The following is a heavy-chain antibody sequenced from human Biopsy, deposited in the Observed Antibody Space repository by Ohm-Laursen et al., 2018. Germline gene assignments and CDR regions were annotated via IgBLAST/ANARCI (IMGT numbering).Heavy chain of an antibody. V-gene: IGHV4-31*01. J-gene: IGHJ5*02. CDR1: GGSINSGGSY. CDR3: ARGDYFDSNGYFWFDP. CDR2: IFNSANT. Sequence: SETLSLTCIVSGGSINSGGSYWSWIRQRPGKGLEWIGYIFNSANTYYNPSLKNLITISGDTSKNQFSLKLNSVTAADTAVYYCARGDYFDSNGYFWFDPWGQGTLVTVSS. D-gene: IGHD3-22*01.